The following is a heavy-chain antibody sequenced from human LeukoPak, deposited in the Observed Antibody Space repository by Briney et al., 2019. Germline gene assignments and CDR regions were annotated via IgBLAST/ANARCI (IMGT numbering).Heavy chain of an antibody. CDR2: ISYDGSNK. V-gene: IGHV3-30-3*01. Sequence: PGGSLRLSCAASGFTFSSYAMHWVRQAPGKGLEWVAVISYDGSNKYYADSVKGRFTISRDNSKNTLYLQMNSLRAEDTAVYYCASGVAAAGTSYFDYWGQGTLVTVSS. CDR3: ASGVAAAGTSYFDY. J-gene: IGHJ4*02. D-gene: IGHD6-13*01. CDR1: GFTFSSYA.